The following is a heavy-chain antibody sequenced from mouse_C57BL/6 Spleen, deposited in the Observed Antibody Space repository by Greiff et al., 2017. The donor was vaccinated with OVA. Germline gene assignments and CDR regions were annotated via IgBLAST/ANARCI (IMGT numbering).Heavy chain of an antibody. CDR2: IHPNSGST. V-gene: IGHV1-64*01. CDR1: GYTFTSYW. Sequence: QVQLQQPGAELVKPGASVKLSCKASGYTFTSYWMHWVKQRPGQGLEWIGMIHPNSGSTNYNEKFKSKATLTVDKSSSTAYMHLSSLTSEDSAVYYCARCDGPTDAMDYWGQGTSVTVSS. D-gene: IGHD1-1*01. CDR3: ARCDGPTDAMDY. J-gene: IGHJ4*01.